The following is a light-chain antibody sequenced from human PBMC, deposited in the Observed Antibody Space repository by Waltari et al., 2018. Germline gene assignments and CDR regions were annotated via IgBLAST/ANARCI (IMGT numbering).Light chain of an antibody. CDR3: SSYTTYRTLWV. J-gene: IGLJ3*02. V-gene: IGLV2-14*01. CDR1: SRDVGAYDR. CDR2: EVN. Sequence: QSALTQPASVSGSPGQSITISCTGTSRDVGAYDRVSWYPQHPGKAPKLLIYEVNNRPSVLYNRFSGSKSGNTASLTISGLQPEDEADYYCSSYTTYRTLWVFGGGTRLTVL.